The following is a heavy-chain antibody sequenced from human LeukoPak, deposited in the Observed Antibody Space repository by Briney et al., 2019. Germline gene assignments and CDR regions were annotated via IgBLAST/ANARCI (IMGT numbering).Heavy chain of an antibody. CDR1: GFTFSDYY. Sequence: GASLRLSCAASGFTFSDYYMSWIRQAPGKGLEWVSYIGGSGTTIFYAHSVKGRFTISRDNAKDSLYLQMNSLRAEDTAVYYCARFAGSGSYYIDYWGQGTLITVSS. CDR2: IGGSGTTI. J-gene: IGHJ4*02. D-gene: IGHD3-10*01. V-gene: IGHV3-11*01. CDR3: ARFAGSGSYYIDY.